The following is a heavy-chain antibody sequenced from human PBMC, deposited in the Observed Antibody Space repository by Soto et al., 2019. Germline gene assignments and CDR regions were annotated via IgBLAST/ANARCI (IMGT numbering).Heavy chain of an antibody. CDR3: AKAASAGMTPFDY. J-gene: IGHJ4*02. V-gene: IGHV3-30*18. D-gene: IGHD6-13*01. CDR2: ISYDGSNK. CDR1: GFTFSSYG. Sequence: LRLSCAASGFTFSSYGMHWVRQAPGKGLEWVAVISYDGSNKYYADSVKGRFTISRDNSKNTLYLQMNSLRAEDTAVYYCAKAASAGMTPFDYWGQGTLVTVSS.